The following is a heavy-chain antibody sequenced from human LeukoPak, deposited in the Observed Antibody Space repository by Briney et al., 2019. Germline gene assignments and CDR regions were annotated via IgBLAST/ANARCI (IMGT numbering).Heavy chain of an antibody. CDR1: GFTVSSNY. V-gene: IGHV3-66*01. CDR3: AKDISGWYGSFAFDI. CDR2: IYSGGST. D-gene: IGHD6-19*01. Sequence: GGSLRLSCAASGFTVSSNYMSWVRQAPGKGLEWVSVIYSGGSTYYADSVKGRFTISRDNSKNTLYLQMNSLRAEDTAVYYCAKDISGWYGSFAFDIWGQGTMVTVSS. J-gene: IGHJ3*02.